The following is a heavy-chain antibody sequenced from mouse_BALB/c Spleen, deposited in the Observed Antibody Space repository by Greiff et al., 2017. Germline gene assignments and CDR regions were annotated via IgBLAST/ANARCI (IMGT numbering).Heavy chain of an antibody. D-gene: IGHD2-1*01. CDR1: GFSLTGYG. V-gene: IGHV2-6-7*01. CDR3: ATFYYGNLGAMDY. J-gene: IGHJ4*01. CDR2: IWGDGST. Sequence: VQLQQSGPGLVAPSQSLSITCTVSGFSLTGYGVNWVRQPPGKGLEWLGMIWGDGSTDYNSALKSRLSISKDNSKSQVFLKMNSLQTDDTARYYCATFYYGNLGAMDYWGQGTSVTVSS.